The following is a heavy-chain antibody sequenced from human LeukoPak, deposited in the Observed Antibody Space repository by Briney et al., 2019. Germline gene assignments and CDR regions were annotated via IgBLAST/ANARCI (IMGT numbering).Heavy chain of an antibody. CDR2: INANGDRT. D-gene: IGHD1-26*01. J-gene: IGHJ4*02. CDR3: ARDGRMGGSPFDY. V-gene: IGHV3-20*04. Sequence: GGSLRLSCAASGFIFDNYGMSWVRQVPGKGLEWVSGINANGDRTGYADFVKGRFSISRDNAKNSLYLQMNSLRDEDTAVYYCARDGRMGGSPFDYWGQGTLVTVSS. CDR1: GFIFDNYG.